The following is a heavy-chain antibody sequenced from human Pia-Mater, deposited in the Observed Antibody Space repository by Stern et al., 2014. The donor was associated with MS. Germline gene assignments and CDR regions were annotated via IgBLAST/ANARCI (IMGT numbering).Heavy chain of an antibody. Sequence: QVQLVESGPGLVKPSETLSLTCSVSGDSISGNYWSWIRQPPGKGLEWIGYIYYTGSTNYNPSLKSRVTISIDTSKTQFSLRLNSVTAADTAVYYCARVVVLAGSRWFDPWGQESWSPSPQ. CDR1: GDSISGNY. CDR3: ARVVVLAGSRWFDP. V-gene: IGHV4-59*01. J-gene: IGHJ5*02. CDR2: IYYTGST. D-gene: IGHD2-15*01.